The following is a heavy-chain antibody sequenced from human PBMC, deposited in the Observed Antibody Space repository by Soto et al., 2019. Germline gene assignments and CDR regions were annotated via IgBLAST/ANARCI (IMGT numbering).Heavy chain of an antibody. CDR2: SSATGAGT. D-gene: IGHD1-7*01. CDR1: GFTFSSYG. V-gene: IGHV3-23*01. CDR3: AKDRRAGGNYGFYSDF. Sequence: EVQLLESGGGLVQPGGSLRLSCAASGFTFSSYGMTWVRQAPGKGLEWVSFSSATGAGTYYADSVKGRFTISCDNSKTTLYLQMTGLRADDTAVYYCAKDRRAGGNYGFYSDFWGQGALVIVSS. J-gene: IGHJ4*02.